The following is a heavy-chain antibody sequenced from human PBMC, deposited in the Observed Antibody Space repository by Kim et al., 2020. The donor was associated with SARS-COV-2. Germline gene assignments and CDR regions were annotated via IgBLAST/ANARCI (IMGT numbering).Heavy chain of an antibody. V-gene: IGHV4-39*01. CDR3: ANQSGSYLGKKAFDI. CDR2: IYYSGST. Sequence: SETLSLTCTVSGGSISSSSYYWGWIRQPPGKGLEWIGSIYYSGSTYYNPSLKSRVTISVDTSKNQFSLKLSSVTAADTAVYYCANQSGSYLGKKAFDIWGQGTMVTVSS. D-gene: IGHD1-26*01. CDR1: GGSISSSSYY. J-gene: IGHJ3*02.